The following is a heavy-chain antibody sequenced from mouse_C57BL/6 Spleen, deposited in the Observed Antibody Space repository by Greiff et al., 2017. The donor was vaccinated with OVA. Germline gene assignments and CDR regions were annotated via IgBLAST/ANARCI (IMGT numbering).Heavy chain of an antibody. CDR3: TLYGSSHYYAMDY. CDR1: GFNIKDDY. J-gene: IGHJ4*01. V-gene: IGHV14-4*01. CDR2: IDPENGDT. Sequence: VQLKESGAELVRPGASVKLSCTASGFNIKDDYMHWVKQRPEQGLEWIGWIDPENGDTEYASKFQGKATITADTSSNTAYLQLSSLTSEDTAVYYCTLYGSSHYYAMDYWGQGTSVTVSS. D-gene: IGHD1-1*01.